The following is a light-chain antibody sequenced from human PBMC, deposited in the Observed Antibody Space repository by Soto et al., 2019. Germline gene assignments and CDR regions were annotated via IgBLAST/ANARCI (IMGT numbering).Light chain of an antibody. Sequence: QSALTQPASVSGSPGQSITISCTGTSXDIGTYNYVSWYQQHPGKAPKVIIYEVSNRPSGVSNRFSGSKSGNTASLTISGLQAEDEADYYCSSYTVTSVTLYVFGTGTKVTVL. CDR2: EVS. CDR3: SSYTVTSVTLYV. V-gene: IGLV2-14*01. CDR1: SXDIGTYNY. J-gene: IGLJ1*01.